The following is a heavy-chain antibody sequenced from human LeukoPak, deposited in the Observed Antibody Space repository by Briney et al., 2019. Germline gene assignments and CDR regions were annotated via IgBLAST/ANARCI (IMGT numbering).Heavy chain of an antibody. J-gene: IGHJ4*02. CDR3: ARGVRSGWYPGY. CDR2: INHSGST. D-gene: IGHD6-19*01. CDR1: GXSFSGYY. V-gene: IGHV4-34*01. Sequence: SETLSLTCAVYGXSFSGYYWSWIRQPPGKGLEWIGEINHSGSTNYNPSLKSRVTISVDTSKNQFSPKLSSVTAADTAVYYCARGVRSGWYPGYWGQGTLVTVSS.